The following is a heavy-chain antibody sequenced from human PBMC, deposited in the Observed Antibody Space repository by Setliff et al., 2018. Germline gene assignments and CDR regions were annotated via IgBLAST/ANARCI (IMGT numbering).Heavy chain of an antibody. Sequence: SVKVSCKASGGTFTNYGVSWVRQAPGQGLEWMGGTIPLFGTTDYAQKFQGRVTMTTDTSTNTAHMELRSLTSADTAIYYCTRGPGPWVVVAMPFDCWGQGTLVTVSS. CDR1: GGTFTNYG. J-gene: IGHJ4*02. V-gene: IGHV1-69*05. CDR3: TRGPGPWVVVAMPFDC. CDR2: TIPLFGTT. D-gene: IGHD5-12*01.